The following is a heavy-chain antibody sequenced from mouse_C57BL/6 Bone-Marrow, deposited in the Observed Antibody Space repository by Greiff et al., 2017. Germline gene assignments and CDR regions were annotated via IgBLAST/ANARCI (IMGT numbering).Heavy chain of an antibody. Sequence: QVQLQQPGAELVRPGSSVKLSCKASGYTFTSYWMHWVKQRPIQGLEWIGNIDPSDSETHYNQKFKDKATLTVDKSSSTAYMQLSSLTSEDSAVYYCARRGYGSNFGYWGQGTTLTVSS. J-gene: IGHJ2*01. V-gene: IGHV1-52*01. CDR2: IDPSDSET. CDR1: GYTFTSYW. D-gene: IGHD1-1*01. CDR3: ARRGYGSNFGY.